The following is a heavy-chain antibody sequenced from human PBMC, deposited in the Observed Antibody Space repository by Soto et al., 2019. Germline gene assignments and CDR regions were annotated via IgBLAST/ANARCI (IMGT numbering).Heavy chain of an antibody. CDR2: IYHSGST. V-gene: IGHV4-38-2*01. D-gene: IGHD3-3*01. CDR1: SYSISRDYH. Sequence: SETLSLTCAVSSYSISRDYHWGCIRQPPGKGLEWIGSIYHSGSTHYNPSLKSRVAMLVDTAKNQFSLRLSSVTAADTAVYYYARNRAYFQSAYEYSRFDVWGHSTLVTVSS. J-gene: IGHJ2*01. CDR3: ARNRAYFQSAYEYSRFDV.